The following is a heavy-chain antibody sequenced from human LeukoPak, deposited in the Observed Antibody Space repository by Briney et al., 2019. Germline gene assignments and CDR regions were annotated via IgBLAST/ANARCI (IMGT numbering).Heavy chain of an antibody. CDR1: GYTSTSYG. Sequence: ASVKVSCKASGYTSTSYGISWVRQAPGQGLEWMGWISAYNGNTNYAQKLQGRVTMTTDTSTSTAYMELRSLRSDDTAVYYCAREDRIIAAGIEIDYWGQGTLVTVPS. CDR2: ISAYNGNT. J-gene: IGHJ4*02. V-gene: IGHV1-18*01. D-gene: IGHD6-13*01. CDR3: AREDRIIAAGIEIDY.